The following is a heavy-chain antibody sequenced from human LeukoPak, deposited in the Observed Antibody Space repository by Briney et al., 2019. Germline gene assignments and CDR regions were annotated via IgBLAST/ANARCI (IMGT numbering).Heavy chain of an antibody. CDR2: ISGSGGST. D-gene: IGHD3-10*01. V-gene: IGHV3-23*01. CDR1: GFTFRTSA. J-gene: IGHJ4*02. CDR3: AKDRGFGEYFPFFY. Sequence: GGSLRLSCAPSGFTFRTSATSWVRHTPEKGLEWVSAISGSGGSTYYADSVKGRFAISRDNSKNTLYLQMNSVRAEDTAVYYCAKDRGFGEYFPFFYWGQGTLVTVSS.